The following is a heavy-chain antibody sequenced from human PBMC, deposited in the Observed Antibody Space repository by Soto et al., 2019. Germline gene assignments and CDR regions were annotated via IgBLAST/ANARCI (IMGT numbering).Heavy chain of an antibody. CDR2: IIPIFGTA. CDR3: ARGTRVTTFPPHFWFDP. CDR1: GGTFSSYA. Sequence: QVQLVQSGAEVKKPGSSVKVSCKASGGTFSSYAISWVRQAPGQGLEWMGGIIPIFGTANYAQKFQGRVTITVDESTSTAYMELSSLRSEDTAVYYCARGTRVTTFPPHFWFDPWGQGTLVTVSS. J-gene: IGHJ5*02. V-gene: IGHV1-69*12. D-gene: IGHD4-17*01.